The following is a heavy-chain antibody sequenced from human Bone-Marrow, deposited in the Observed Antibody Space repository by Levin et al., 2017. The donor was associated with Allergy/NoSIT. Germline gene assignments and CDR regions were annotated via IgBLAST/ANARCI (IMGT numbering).Heavy chain of an antibody. Sequence: SISSGHYWGWIRQPPGKGLEWIGSIYHSGSVYYNPSLKSRVTISVDTSRNQLSLKLSSVAAAETAVYYCATTLYYDDSAPDYWGQGTLVTISS. J-gene: IGHJ4*02. D-gene: IGHD3-22*01. CDR2: IYHSGSV. CDR1: SISSGHY. CDR3: ATTLYYDDSAPDY. V-gene: IGHV4-38-2*01.